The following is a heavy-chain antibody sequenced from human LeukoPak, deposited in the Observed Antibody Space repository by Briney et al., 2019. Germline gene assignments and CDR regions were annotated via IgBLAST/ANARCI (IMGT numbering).Heavy chain of an antibody. CDR1: GFTFSRYW. CDR2: IKQDGSEK. V-gene: IGHV3-7*01. CDR3: ARTTILDY. D-gene: IGHD4-17*01. Sequence: GGSLRLSCAASGFTFSRYWMSWVRQAPGKGLEWVANIKQDGSEKYYVVSVKGRFTIARDNAKNSLYLQMNSLRAEDTAVYYCARTTILDYWGQGTLVTVSS. J-gene: IGHJ4*02.